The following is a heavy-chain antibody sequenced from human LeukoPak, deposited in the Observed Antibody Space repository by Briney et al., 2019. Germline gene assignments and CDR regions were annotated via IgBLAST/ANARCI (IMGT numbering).Heavy chain of an antibody. CDR1: GFTFDDYA. D-gene: IGHD6-19*01. CDR2: ISWNSGSI. V-gene: IGHV3-9*03. CDR3: AKGDSSGWLGELFDAFDI. J-gene: IGHJ3*02. Sequence: GRSLRLSCAASGFTFDDYAMHWVRQAPGKGLEWVSGISWNSGSIGYADSVKGRFTISRDNAKNSLYLQMNRLRAEDMALYYCAKGDSSGWLGELFDAFDIWGQGTMVTVSS.